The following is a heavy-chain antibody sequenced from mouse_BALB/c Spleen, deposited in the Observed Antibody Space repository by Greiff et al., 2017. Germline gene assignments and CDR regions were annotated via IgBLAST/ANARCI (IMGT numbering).Heavy chain of an antibody. Sequence: VKLQESGAELVRPGTSVKVSCKASGYAFTNYLIEWVKQRPGQGLEWIGVINPGSGGTNYNEKFKGKATLTADKSSSTAYMQLSSLTSDDSAVYFCARWGPLMDYWGQGTSVTVSS. J-gene: IGHJ4*01. CDR2: INPGSGGT. CDR1: GYAFTNYL. CDR3: ARWGPLMDY. V-gene: IGHV1-54*01. D-gene: IGHD3-3*01.